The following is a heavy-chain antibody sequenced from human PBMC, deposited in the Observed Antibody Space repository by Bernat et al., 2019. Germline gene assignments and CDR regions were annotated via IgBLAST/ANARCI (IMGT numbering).Heavy chain of an antibody. V-gene: IGHV5-51*03. CDR2: IYPGDSDT. CDR3: ARLYSSSWNWGRFYF. J-gene: IGHJ4*02. D-gene: IGHD6-13*01. Sequence: EVQLVQSGAEVKKPGEFLKISCRGSGYSFSSYGIGWVRQMPGKGLDWRGSIYPGDSDTRYSPSFQGQVTLPADNSTSPAYLHWGCLQSSAPALFYCARLYSSSWNWGRFYFWGQGTLVTVSS. CDR1: GYSFSSYG.